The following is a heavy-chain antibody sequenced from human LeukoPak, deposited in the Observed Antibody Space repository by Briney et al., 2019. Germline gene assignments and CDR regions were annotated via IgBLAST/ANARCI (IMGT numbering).Heavy chain of an antibody. CDR1: GGSISSDSYY. V-gene: IGHV4-61*02. CDR2: IQASGNT. CDR3: AKGGVVVVAPNGFHI. Sequence: SQTLSLTCTVSGGSISSDSYYWSWIRQPAGKGLKWIGRIQASGNTNYNPSLKSRVTISVDTSKNQSSLRLSSVTAADTAVYYCAKGGVVVVAPNGFHIWGQGTMVTVSS. J-gene: IGHJ3*02. D-gene: IGHD2-15*01.